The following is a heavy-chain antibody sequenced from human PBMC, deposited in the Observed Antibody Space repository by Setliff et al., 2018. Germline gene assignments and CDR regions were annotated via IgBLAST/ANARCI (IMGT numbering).Heavy chain of an antibody. V-gene: IGHV3-7*01. CDR1: GFSISDYW. D-gene: IGHD3-16*01. J-gene: IGHJ4*02. CDR2: IKRDGSET. Sequence: PGGSLRLSCGASGFSISDYWMNWVRQAPGKGLEWVANIKRDGSETYYMDSVRGRFVISRDNAKNSLYLQMNSLRAEDTAVYYCARDGGEYWGQGTLVTVSS. CDR3: ARDGGEY.